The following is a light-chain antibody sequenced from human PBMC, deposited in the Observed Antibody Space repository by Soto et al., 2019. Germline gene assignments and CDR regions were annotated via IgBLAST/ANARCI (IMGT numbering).Light chain of an antibody. Sequence: QSALTQPASVSGSPGQSITISCTGTSSDVDNYNYVSWYQHHPGKAPKLMIYEVNNRPSGVSNRFSGSKSANTASLTISGLQAEDEADYYCASFTTSSTRVFGTGTKLTVL. J-gene: IGLJ1*01. V-gene: IGLV2-14*01. CDR2: EVN. CDR1: SSDVDNYNY. CDR3: ASFTTSSTRV.